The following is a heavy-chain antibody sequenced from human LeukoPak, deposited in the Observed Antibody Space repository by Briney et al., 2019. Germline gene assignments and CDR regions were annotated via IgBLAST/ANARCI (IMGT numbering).Heavy chain of an antibody. CDR2: IYYSGST. Sequence: SETLSLTCTVSGGSISSGDYYWSWIRQPPGKGLEWIGYIYYSGSTYYNPSLKSRVTISVDTSKNQFSLKLSSVTAADTAVYYCARGSGQDGGYSGYGPNWFDPWGQGTLVTVSS. J-gene: IGHJ5*02. CDR3: ARGSGQDGGYSGYGPNWFDP. CDR1: GGSISSGDYY. D-gene: IGHD5-12*01. V-gene: IGHV4-30-4*01.